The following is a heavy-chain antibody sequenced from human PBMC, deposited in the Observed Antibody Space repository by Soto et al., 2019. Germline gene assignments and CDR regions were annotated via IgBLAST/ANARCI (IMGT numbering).Heavy chain of an antibody. D-gene: IGHD1-26*01. J-gene: IGHJ4*02. V-gene: IGHV1-18*01. Sequence: QVQLVQSGAEVKKPGASVKVSCEAYGYTFRNYGITWMRQAPGQGLEWMGWVSAYSRNTNYTQKFQERVTMTTDTSTSTAYMELRSLRSDDTARSFCARERKWEALPYWGQGTLVTVSS. CDR3: ARERKWEALPY. CDR1: GYTFRNYG. CDR2: VSAYSRNT.